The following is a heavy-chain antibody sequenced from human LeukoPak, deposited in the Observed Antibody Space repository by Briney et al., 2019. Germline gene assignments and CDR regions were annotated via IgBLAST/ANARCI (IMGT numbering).Heavy chain of an antibody. CDR1: GGSFSGYY. CDR2: INHSGST. Sequence: SETLSLTCAVYGGSFSGYYWSWIRQPPGKGLEWIGEINHSGSTNYNPSLKSRVTISVDTSKNQFSLKLSSVTAADTAVYYCARRASTMIVVVNWFDPWGQGTLVTVSS. V-gene: IGHV4-34*01. J-gene: IGHJ5*02. D-gene: IGHD3-22*01. CDR3: ARRASTMIVVVNWFDP.